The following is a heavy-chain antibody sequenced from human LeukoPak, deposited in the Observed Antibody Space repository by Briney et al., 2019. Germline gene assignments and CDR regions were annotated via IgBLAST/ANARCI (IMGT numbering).Heavy chain of an antibody. Sequence: GGSLRLSCAASGFTFSSYAMHWVRQAPGKGLEWVAVISYDGSNKYYADSVKGRFTISRDNSKNTLYLQMNSLRAEDTAVYYCARDPDYGDRELHRYFDYWGQGTLVTVSS. J-gene: IGHJ4*02. CDR2: ISYDGSNK. CDR1: GFTFSSYA. V-gene: IGHV3-30-3*01. CDR3: ARDPDYGDRELHRYFDY. D-gene: IGHD1-26*01.